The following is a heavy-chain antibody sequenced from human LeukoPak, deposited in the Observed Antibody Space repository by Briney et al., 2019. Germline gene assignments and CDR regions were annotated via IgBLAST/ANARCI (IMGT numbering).Heavy chain of an antibody. Sequence: GGSLRLSCAASGFTFDDYAMHWVRQAPGKGLERVSGISWNSGSIGYADSVKGRFTISRDNAKNSLYLQMNSLRAEDTALYYCAKDIGYSYGMDVWGQGTTVTVSS. J-gene: IGHJ6*02. V-gene: IGHV3-9*01. D-gene: IGHD5-18*01. CDR2: ISWNSGSI. CDR1: GFTFDDYA. CDR3: AKDIGYSYGMDV.